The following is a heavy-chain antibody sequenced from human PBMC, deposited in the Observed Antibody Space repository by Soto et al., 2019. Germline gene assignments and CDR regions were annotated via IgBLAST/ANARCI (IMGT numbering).Heavy chain of an antibody. J-gene: IGHJ6*02. Sequence: PSETLSLTCAVSGYSISSGYYWGWIRQPPGKGLEWIGSIYHSGSTYYNPSLKSRVTISVDTSKNQFSLKLSSVTAADTAVYYCARDAGDSSGWHYYYYGMDVWGQGTMVTVSS. V-gene: IGHV4-38-2*02. CDR1: GYSISSGYY. CDR3: ARDAGDSSGWHYYYYGMDV. D-gene: IGHD6-19*01. CDR2: IYHSGST.